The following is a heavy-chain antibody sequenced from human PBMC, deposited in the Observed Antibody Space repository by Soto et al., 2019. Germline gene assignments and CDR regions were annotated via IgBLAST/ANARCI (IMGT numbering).Heavy chain of an antibody. V-gene: IGHV2-5*02. Sequence: QITLKESGPPLVRPAQTLTLTCAFSGFSLTTTSMGVAWIRQPPGKALEWLALIYWDDDQRYSPSLKDRLTISKDTARSRVFLTISNMNPEDTGTYCCAHAGDYDLLSFDHWGPGTLVTVSS. CDR2: IYWDDDQ. CDR1: GFSLTTTSMG. D-gene: IGHD4-17*01. CDR3: AHAGDYDLLSFDH. J-gene: IGHJ4*02.